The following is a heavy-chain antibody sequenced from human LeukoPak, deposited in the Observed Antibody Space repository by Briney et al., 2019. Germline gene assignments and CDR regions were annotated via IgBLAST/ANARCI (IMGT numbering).Heavy chain of an antibody. V-gene: IGHV3-48*04. Sequence: GGSLRLSCTPSGFTFSSYSMNWVRQAPGKGLEWVSYISSSGSSIYYADSVKGRFTISRDNAKNSLYLQMNSLRAEDTAVYYCARDDPDYGEYGNFQHWGQGTLVTVSS. CDR1: GFTFSSYS. CDR3: ARDDPDYGEYGNFQH. CDR2: ISSSGSSI. D-gene: IGHD4-17*01. J-gene: IGHJ1*01.